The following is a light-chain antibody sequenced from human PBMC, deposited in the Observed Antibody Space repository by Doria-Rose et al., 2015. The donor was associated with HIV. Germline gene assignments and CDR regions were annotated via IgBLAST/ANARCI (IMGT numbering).Light chain of an antibody. J-gene: IGKJ3*01. V-gene: IGKV4-1*01. Sequence: DIRLTQSPESLGMSLGERATLNCKSNQSLLYTSKNYLAWYQQKPGQPPKLLIYWASTRQSGVPARFSGSGSGTEFTLTISSLEAEDVAVYYCQQYYDTPSFGPGTPVDIK. CDR3: QQYYDTPS. CDR2: WAS. CDR1: QSLLYTSKNY.